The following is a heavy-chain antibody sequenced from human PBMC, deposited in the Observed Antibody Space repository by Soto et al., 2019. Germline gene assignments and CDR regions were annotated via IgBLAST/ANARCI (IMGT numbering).Heavy chain of an antibody. CDR3: ARDQGGTTLYYHGMDV. CDR2: ISYDGSNK. D-gene: IGHD1-7*01. CDR1: GFTFSSYA. J-gene: IGHJ6*02. Sequence: QVQLVESGGGVVQPGRSLRLSCAASGFTFSSYAMHWVRQAPGQGLEWVALISYDGSNKYYADSVKGRFTISRDNSKNTLHLQLNRLRPEDTAVYHCARDQGGTTLYYHGMDVWGQGTTVTVSS. V-gene: IGHV3-30-3*01.